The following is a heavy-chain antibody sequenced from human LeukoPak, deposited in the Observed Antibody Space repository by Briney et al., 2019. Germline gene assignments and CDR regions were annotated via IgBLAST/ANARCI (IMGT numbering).Heavy chain of an antibody. CDR3: ARLYSGSYPRYDY. CDR2: IYYSGST. V-gene: IGHV4-59*01. Sequence: SETLSLTCTVSGGSISSYYWSWIRQPPGKGLEWIGYIYYSGSTNYNPSLKSRVTISVDTSKNQFSLKLSSVTAADTAVYYCARLYSGSYPRYDYWGQGTLVTVSS. D-gene: IGHD1-26*01. J-gene: IGHJ4*02. CDR1: GGSISSYY.